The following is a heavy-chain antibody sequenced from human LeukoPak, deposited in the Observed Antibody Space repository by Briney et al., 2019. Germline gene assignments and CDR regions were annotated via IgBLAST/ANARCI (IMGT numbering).Heavy chain of an antibody. J-gene: IGHJ4*02. V-gene: IGHV3-48*04. Sequence: QPGGSLRLSCEASGFIFSRYAIKWVRQAPGKGLEWVSYISSSSSTIYYADSVKGRFTISRDNAKNSLYLQMNSLRAEDTAVYYCARKKYCSGGSCPGPFDYWGQGTLVTVSS. D-gene: IGHD2-15*01. CDR1: GFIFSRYA. CDR3: ARKKYCSGGSCPGPFDY. CDR2: ISSSSSTI.